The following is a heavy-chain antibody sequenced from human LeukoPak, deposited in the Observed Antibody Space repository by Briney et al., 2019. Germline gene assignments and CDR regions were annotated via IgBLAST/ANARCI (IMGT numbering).Heavy chain of an antibody. Sequence: PGGSLRLSCAASGFSFGSYSMNWVRQAPGKGLEWVSYISSGRSSIYYTDSVKGRFTISRDNAKNSLFPQMNSLRDEDTAVYYCARGSGTISEDFDYWGQGTLVTVSS. J-gene: IGHJ4*02. CDR2: ISSGRSSI. CDR3: ARGSGTISEDFDY. D-gene: IGHD1-26*01. CDR1: GFSFGSYS. V-gene: IGHV3-48*02.